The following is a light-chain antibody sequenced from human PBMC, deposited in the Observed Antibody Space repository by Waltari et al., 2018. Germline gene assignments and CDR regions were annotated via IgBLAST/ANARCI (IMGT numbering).Light chain of an antibody. CDR1: QNLLHSYGHYR. CDR3: MQALRTPLA. Sequence: TQSPPSLSVTPGEPAPIPCRSSQNLLHSYGHYRLDWYLQRTGQSPQLLIYFASRRASGVPDRFSGSGSGTNFTLEISRVEAEDVGVYYCMQALRTPLAFGQGTRLEIK. J-gene: IGKJ5*01. CDR2: FAS. V-gene: IGKV2-28*01.